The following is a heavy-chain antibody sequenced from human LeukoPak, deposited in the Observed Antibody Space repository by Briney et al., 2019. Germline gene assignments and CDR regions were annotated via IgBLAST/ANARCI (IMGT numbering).Heavy chain of an antibody. V-gene: IGHV4-39*01. CDR1: GGSISSSSYY. J-gene: IGHJ4*02. CDR2: IYYSGST. CDR3: ARLGIAAAAYYFDY. D-gene: IGHD6-13*01. Sequence: SETLSLTCTVSGGSISSSSYYWGWIRQPPGKGLEWIGSIYYSGSTYYNPSPKSRVTISVDTSKNQFSLKPSSVTAADTAVYYCARLGIAAAAYYFDYWGQGTLVTVSS.